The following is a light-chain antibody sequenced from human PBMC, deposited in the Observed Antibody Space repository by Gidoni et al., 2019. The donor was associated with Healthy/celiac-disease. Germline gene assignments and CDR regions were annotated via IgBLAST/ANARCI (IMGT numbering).Light chain of an antibody. CDR2: EVS. CDR1: SSDVGGYNS. V-gene: IGLV2-14*01. J-gene: IGLJ1*01. Sequence: QSALTQPASVSGSPGQSITISCTGTSSDVGGYNSVSWYQQHPGKAPKLMIYEVSNRPSGVSNRFSGSKSGNTAFLTISGLQAEDEADYYCSSYTYSSTLGVFGTGTKVTVL. CDR3: SSYTYSSTLGV.